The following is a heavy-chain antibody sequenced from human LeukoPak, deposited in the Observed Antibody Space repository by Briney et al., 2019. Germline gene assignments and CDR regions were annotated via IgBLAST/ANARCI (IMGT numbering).Heavy chain of an antibody. J-gene: IGHJ4*02. CDR1: GGSIRSGDYY. Sequence: SETLSLTCSVSGGSIRSGDYYWSWIRQLPGKGLEWIGYIYYSGSTYYNPSLKSRVTISIDTSKKQFSLKVNSVTAADTAVYYCARFFKGGDNGDYSGYWGQGTLVTVSS. CDR2: IYYSGST. D-gene: IGHD4-17*01. CDR3: ARFFKGGDNGDYSGY. V-gene: IGHV4-30-4*08.